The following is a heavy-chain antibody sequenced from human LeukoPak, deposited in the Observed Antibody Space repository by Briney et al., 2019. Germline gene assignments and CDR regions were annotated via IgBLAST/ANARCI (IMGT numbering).Heavy chain of an antibody. V-gene: IGHV3-15*01. CDR3: TTDLGITMIRGVIVY. D-gene: IGHD3-10*01. CDR1: GFTFTNAW. Sequence: GGSLRLSCAASGFTFTNAWMSWVRQAPGKGLEWVGRIKSKGDDETTDYGAPVKGRFTMSRDGSRATLYLQMNSLKAEDTAVYYCTTDLGITMIRGVIVYWGQGALVTVSS. CDR2: IKSKGDDETT. J-gene: IGHJ4*02.